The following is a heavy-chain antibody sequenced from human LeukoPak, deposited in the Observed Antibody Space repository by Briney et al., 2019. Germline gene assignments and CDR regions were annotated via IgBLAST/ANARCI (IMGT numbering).Heavy chain of an antibody. J-gene: IGHJ6*02. CDR3: GREDRFGYNYAYGMDV. V-gene: IGHV3-74*01. CDR1: GFTFSRYW. Sequence: PGGSLRLSCAGSGFTFSRYWMHWVRQAPEKGLVWVSRIDSDGSSTNYADSVKGRFTISRDNAKNTLYLQMNSLRAEDTAVYYCGREDRFGYNYAYGMDVWGQGTTVTVSS. D-gene: IGHD5-18*01. CDR2: IDSDGSST.